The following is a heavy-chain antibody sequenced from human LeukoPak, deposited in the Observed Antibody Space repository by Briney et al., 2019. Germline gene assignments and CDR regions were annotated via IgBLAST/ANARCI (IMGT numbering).Heavy chain of an antibody. V-gene: IGHV3-74*01. CDR2: INSDGSST. CDR1: GFTFSSYW. Sequence: PGGSLRLSCAASGFTFSSYWMHWVRQAPGEGLVWVSRINSDGSSTYYADSVKGRFTISRDNSKNTLYLQMNSLRAEDTAVYYCAKPLIAPQALNVLRYFDWLSPLGYWGQGTLVTVSS. CDR3: AKPLIAPQALNVLRYFDWLSPLGY. D-gene: IGHD3-9*01. J-gene: IGHJ4*02.